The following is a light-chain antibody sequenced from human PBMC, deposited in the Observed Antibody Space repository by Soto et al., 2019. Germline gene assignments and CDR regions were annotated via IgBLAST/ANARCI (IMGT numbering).Light chain of an antibody. CDR1: QSVSSN. Sequence: EIVMTQSPATLSVSPGERATLSCRASQSVSSNLAWYQQKPGQVPRLLIYGASTRATGIPARFSGSGSGTEFTLAISGLQSEDFAVYYGEQYNNWPPWTFGQGTKV. CDR3: EQYNNWPPWT. J-gene: IGKJ1*01. V-gene: IGKV3-15*01. CDR2: GAS.